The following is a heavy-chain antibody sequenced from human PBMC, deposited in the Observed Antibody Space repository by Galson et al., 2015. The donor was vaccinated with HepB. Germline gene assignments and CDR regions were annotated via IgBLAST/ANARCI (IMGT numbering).Heavy chain of an antibody. D-gene: IGHD4-17*01. CDR3: ASQSGATVTTSTGY. J-gene: IGHJ4*02. CDR2: ISSSSSTI. CDR1: GFTFSSYS. V-gene: IGHV3-48*01. Sequence: SLRLSCAASGFTFSSYSMNWVRQAPGKGLEWVSYISSSSSTIYYADSVKGRFTISRDNAKNSLYLQMNSLRAEDTAVYYCASQSGATVTTSTGYWGRGTLVTVSS.